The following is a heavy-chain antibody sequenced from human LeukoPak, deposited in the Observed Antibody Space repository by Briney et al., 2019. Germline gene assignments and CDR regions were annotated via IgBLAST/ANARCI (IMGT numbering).Heavy chain of an antibody. CDR1: GFTFSRYW. D-gene: IGHD2-15*01. J-gene: IGHJ4*02. Sequence: GGSLRLSCAASGFTFSRYWMHWVRQAPGKGLVWVSRINTDGSSTSYADSVKGRFTISRDNAKNTLYLQMNSLRVEDTAVYYCAKRFVSNGNCGGGSCYSNLDYWGQGTLVTVSS. V-gene: IGHV3-74*01. CDR2: INTDGSST. CDR3: AKRFVSNGNCGGGSCYSNLDY.